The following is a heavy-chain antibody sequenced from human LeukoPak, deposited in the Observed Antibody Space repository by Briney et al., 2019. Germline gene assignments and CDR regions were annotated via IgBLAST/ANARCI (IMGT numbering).Heavy chain of an antibody. D-gene: IGHD3-22*01. J-gene: IGHJ4*02. CDR1: RGTLSSYV. Sequence: SVNVSCKASRGTLSSYVISWVRQAPGQGLGWMGRIIPIFGIANYTQKFQGRVTITADKTPSTAYMDLSSLRSDDTAVHYCARDRRYYDSSGQRYYFDYWGQGTLVTVSS. CDR2: IIPIFGIA. V-gene: IGHV1-69*04. CDR3: ARDRRYYDSSGQRYYFDY.